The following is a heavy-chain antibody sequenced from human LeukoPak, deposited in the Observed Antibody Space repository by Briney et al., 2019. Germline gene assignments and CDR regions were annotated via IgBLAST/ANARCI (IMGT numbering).Heavy chain of an antibody. J-gene: IGHJ4*02. CDR1: GFTLSSYW. D-gene: IGHD6-19*01. CDR3: AREPGGQITPRIAVAGYFDY. V-gene: IGHV3-7*01. Sequence: GGSLRLSCAASGFTLSSYWMSWVRQAPGKGLEWVANIKKDGSEKYSVDSVKGRFTISRDNAKTSLYLQMNSLRAEDTAVYYCAREPGGQITPRIAVAGYFDYWGQGTLVTVSS. CDR2: IKKDGSEK.